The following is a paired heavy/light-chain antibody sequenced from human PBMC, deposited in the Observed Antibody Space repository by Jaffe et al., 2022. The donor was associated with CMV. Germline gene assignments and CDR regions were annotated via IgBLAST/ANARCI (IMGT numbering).Heavy chain of an antibody. Sequence: EVQLVDSGGGLVQPGGSLTLSCVASGFTFSGSTMHWVRQASGKGLEWVGHIRSKANSYATAYAASVKGRFTISRDDSKNTAYLQMNSLKTEDTAVYYCTRHPPTYYYDSSGYYPEAFDIWGQGTTVTVSS. CDR1: GFTFSGST. V-gene: IGHV3-73*01. D-gene: IGHD3-22*01. CDR2: IRSKANSYAT. J-gene: IGHJ3*02. CDR3: TRHPPTYYYDSSGYYPEAFDI.
Light chain of an antibody. Sequence: DIQMTQSPSSLSASVGDRVTLTCRASQSISTYLNWYQQKPGKAPKVLIYAASSLQSGVPSRFSGSGSGTDFTLTISSLQPEDFATYYCQQSHSTPQTFGQGTKVEIK. CDR3: QQSHSTPQT. J-gene: IGKJ1*01. CDR2: AAS. CDR1: QSISTY. V-gene: IGKV1-39*01.